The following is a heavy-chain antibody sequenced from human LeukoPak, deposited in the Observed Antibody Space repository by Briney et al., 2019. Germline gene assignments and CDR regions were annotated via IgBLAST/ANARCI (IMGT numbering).Heavy chain of an antibody. CDR1: GYTFTSYG. D-gene: IGHD3-22*01. CDR3: ARIGDVDSGYSPHFDY. J-gene: IGHJ4*02. V-gene: IGHV1-18*01. CDR2: ISAYNGNT. Sequence: ASVKVSCKASGYTFTSYGISWVRQAPGQGLEWMGWISAYNGNTNYAQKLQGRVTMTTDTSTSTAYMELRSLRSDDTAVYYCARIGDVDSGYSPHFDYWGQGTLVTVSS.